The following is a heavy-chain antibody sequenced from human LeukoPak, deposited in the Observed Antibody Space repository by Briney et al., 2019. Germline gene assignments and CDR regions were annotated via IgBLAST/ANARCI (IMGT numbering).Heavy chain of an antibody. CDR1: GFTFSSYG. CDR2: ISYDGSNK. V-gene: IGHV3-30*18. CDR3: AKVVVARGNYYYYYMDV. J-gene: IGHJ6*03. Sequence: GGSLRLSCAASGFTFSSYGMHWVRQAPGKGLEWVAVISYDGSNKYYADSVKGRFTISRDNSKNTLYLQMNSLRAEDTAVYYCAKVVVARGNYYYYYMDVWGKGTTVTVSS. D-gene: IGHD5-12*01.